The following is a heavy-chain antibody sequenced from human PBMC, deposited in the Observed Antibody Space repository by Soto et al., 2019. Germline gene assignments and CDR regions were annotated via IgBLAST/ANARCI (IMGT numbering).Heavy chain of an antibody. CDR1: GGSISSGDYY. V-gene: IGHV4-30-4*01. CDR3: ARWGSITIFGVVSENYGMDV. D-gene: IGHD3-3*01. J-gene: IGHJ6*02. CDR2: IYYSGST. Sequence: LSLTCTVSGGSISSGDYYWSWIRQPPGKGLEWIGYIYYSGSTYYNPSLKSRVTISVDTSKNQFSLKLSSVTAADTAVYYCARWGSITIFGVVSENYGMDVWGQGTTVTVSS.